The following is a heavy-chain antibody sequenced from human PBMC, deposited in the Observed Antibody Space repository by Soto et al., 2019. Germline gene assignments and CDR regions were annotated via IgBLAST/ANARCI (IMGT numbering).Heavy chain of an antibody. D-gene: IGHD3-3*01. CDR3: AGPAGRGYGGQDAFDI. V-gene: IGHV1-69*02. CDR1: GGTFSSYT. J-gene: IGHJ3*02. Sequence: GASVKVSCKASGGTFSSYTISWVRQAPGQGLEWMGRIIPILGIANYAQKFQGRVTITADKSTSTAYMELSSLRSEDTAVYYCAGPAGRGYGGQDAFDIWGQGTMVTVSS. CDR2: IIPILGIA.